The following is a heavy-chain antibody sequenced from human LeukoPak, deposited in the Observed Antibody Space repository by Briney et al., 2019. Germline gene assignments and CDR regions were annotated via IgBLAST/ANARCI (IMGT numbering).Heavy chain of an antibody. D-gene: IGHD3-10*01. V-gene: IGHV3-74*01. J-gene: IGHJ3*02. CDR2: INSDGSST. CDR3: ARVNPVWFGEHDAFDI. CDR1: GFTFSSYW. Sequence: PGGSLRLSCAASGFTFSSYWMHWVRQAPGKGLVWVSRINSDGSSTSYADSVKGRFTISRDNAKNTLYLQMNSLRAEDTAVYYCARVNPVWFGEHDAFDIWGQGTMVTVSS.